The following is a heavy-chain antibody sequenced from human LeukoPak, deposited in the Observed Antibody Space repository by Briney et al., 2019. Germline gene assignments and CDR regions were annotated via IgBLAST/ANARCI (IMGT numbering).Heavy chain of an antibody. CDR2: IYYSGST. J-gene: IGHJ3*02. V-gene: IGHV4-39*07. Sequence: SETLSLTCTVSGGSISSSSYYWGWIRQSPGKGLEWIGSIYYSGSTYYNPSLKSRVTISVDTSKNQFSLKLSSVTAADTAVYYCARVSPTTVFAFDIWGQGTMVTVSS. D-gene: IGHD4-17*01. CDR1: GGSISSSSYY. CDR3: ARVSPTTVFAFDI.